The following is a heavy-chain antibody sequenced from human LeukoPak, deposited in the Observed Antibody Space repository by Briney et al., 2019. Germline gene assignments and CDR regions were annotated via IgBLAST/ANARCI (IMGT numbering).Heavy chain of an antibody. CDR2: IIPIFGTA. D-gene: IGHD6-19*01. J-gene: IGHJ5*02. V-gene: IGHV1-69*06. CDR1: GGTFSSYA. Sequence: SVKVSCKASGGTFSSYAISWVRQAPGQGLEWMGGIIPIFGTANYAQKFQGRVTITADKSTSTAYMELSSLRSGDTAVYYCARGGVGGWLEQWLVTHWFDPWGQGTLVTVSS. CDR3: ARGGVGGWLEQWLVTHWFDP.